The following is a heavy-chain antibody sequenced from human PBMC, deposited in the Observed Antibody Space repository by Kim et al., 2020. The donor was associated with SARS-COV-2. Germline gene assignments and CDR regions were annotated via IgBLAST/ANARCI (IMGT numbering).Heavy chain of an antibody. CDR2: IKSKTDGGTT. CDR3: TTLYYCDSSGYYRSYYCCMDV. J-gene: IGHJ6*02. CDR1: GFTFSNAW. D-gene: IGHD3-22*01. Sequence: GGSLRLSCAASGFTFSNAWMSWVRQAPGKGLEWVGRIKSKTDGGTTDYAAPVKGRFTISRDDSKNTLYMQMNSLKTRDTAVYYCTTLYYCDSSGYYRSYYCCMDVWGQGTTVTVSS. V-gene: IGHV3-15*01.